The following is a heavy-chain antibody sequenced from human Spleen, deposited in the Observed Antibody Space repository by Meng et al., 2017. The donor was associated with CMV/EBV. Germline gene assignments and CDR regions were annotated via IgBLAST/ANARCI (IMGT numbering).Heavy chain of an antibody. J-gene: IGHJ1*01. CDR1: GDKVSSNSAA. CDR3: ARSALGRKYFQY. Sequence: SGDKVSSNSAAWNWIRQSPSGGLEWLGRTYYRVKWFNDYAVSMKGRITINPDTSKNHFSLQLNSVTPEDTAVYYCARSALGRKYFQYWGQGSLVTVSS. V-gene: IGHV6-1*01. D-gene: IGHD1-26*01. CDR2: TYYRVKWFN.